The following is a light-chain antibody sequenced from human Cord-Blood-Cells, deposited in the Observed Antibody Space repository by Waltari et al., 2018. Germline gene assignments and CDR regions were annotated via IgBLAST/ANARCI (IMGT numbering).Light chain of an antibody. CDR3: CSYAGSYTVYVV. CDR2: DVS. V-gene: IGLV2-11*01. Sequence: QSALTQPRSVSASPGESVTLPCTGPTHDVRGYNYVSSYQQHPGKAPKLMIYDVSKRPSGVPDRFSGSKSGNTASLTISGLQAEDEADYYCCSYAGSYTVYVVFGGGTKLTVL. CDR1: THDVRGYNY. J-gene: IGLJ2*01.